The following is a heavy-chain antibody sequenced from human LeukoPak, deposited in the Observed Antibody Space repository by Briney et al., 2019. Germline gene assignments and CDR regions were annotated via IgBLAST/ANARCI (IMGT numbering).Heavy chain of an antibody. V-gene: IGHV3-21*01. CDR2: ISSSSSDI. J-gene: IGHJ4*02. Sequence: GGSLRLSCAASGFTFSSYGMNWVRQAPGKGLEWVSSISSSSSDIFYEDSLKGRFTISRDNAKKSLYLQMNSLRAEDTAVYYCARDDNYGSGSYPHWGQGTLVTVSS. D-gene: IGHD3-10*01. CDR3: ARDDNYGSGSYPH. CDR1: GFTFSSYG.